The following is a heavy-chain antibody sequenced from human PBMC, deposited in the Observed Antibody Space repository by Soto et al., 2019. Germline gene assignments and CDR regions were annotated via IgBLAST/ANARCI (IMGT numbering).Heavy chain of an antibody. CDR2: ISSSGGTI. V-gene: IGHV3-48*03. Sequence: PGGSLRLSCAASGFTFSSYEMNWVRQAPGKGLEWVSYISSSGGTIHNADSVKGRFTISRDNAKNSPYLQMNSLSAEDTAVYYCARDRRGRTYASSHHSDFWGQGTLVTVSS. D-gene: IGHD2-15*01. CDR1: GFTFSSYE. J-gene: IGHJ4*02. CDR3: ARDRRGRTYASSHHSDF.